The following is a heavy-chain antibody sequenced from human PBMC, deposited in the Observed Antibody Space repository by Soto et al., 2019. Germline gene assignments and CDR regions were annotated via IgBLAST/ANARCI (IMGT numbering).Heavy chain of an antibody. CDR1: GGTFSSYA. V-gene: IGHV1-69*06. D-gene: IGHD3-22*01. CDR3: ARAKEYYYDSSGYYYEWFDP. J-gene: IGHJ5*02. CDR2: IIPIFGTA. Sequence: QVQLVQSGAEVKKPGSSVKVSCKASGGTFSSYAISWVRQAPGQGLEWMGGIIPIFGTANYAQKFQGRVTITADKSTSTAFMELSSLRSEDTAVYYCARAKEYYYDSSGYYYEWFDPWGQGTLVTVSS.